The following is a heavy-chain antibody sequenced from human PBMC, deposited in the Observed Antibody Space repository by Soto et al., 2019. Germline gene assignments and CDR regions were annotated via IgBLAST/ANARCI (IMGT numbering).Heavy chain of an antibody. J-gene: IGHJ6*02. V-gene: IGHV3-23*01. Sequence: VGSLRLSCAASGSTFSSYAMSWVRQAPGKGLEWVSAISGSGGSTYYADSVKGRFTISRGNSKNTLYLQMNSLRAEDTAVYYCAKDLGLRIVGAPVGGMDVWGQGTTVTVSS. D-gene: IGHD1-26*01. CDR1: GSTFSSYA. CDR3: AKDLGLRIVGAPVGGMDV. CDR2: ISGSGGST.